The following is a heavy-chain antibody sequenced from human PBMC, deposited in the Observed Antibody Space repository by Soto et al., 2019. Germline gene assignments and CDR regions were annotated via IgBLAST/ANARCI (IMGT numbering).Heavy chain of an antibody. CDR2: IYYTGST. J-gene: IGHJ4*02. Sequence: QLQMQESGPGLVKPSETLSLTCTVSGDSISSSSYYWGWIRQPPGKGLEWIGSIYYTGSTYYNPSLKSRVTITVDTSKKQFSLKLTSVTAADTAVYYCGRGMGGWWLVIDSWGQGTLVTVSS. D-gene: IGHD2-8*02. CDR1: GDSISSSSYY. CDR3: GRGMGGWWLVIDS. V-gene: IGHV4-39*01.